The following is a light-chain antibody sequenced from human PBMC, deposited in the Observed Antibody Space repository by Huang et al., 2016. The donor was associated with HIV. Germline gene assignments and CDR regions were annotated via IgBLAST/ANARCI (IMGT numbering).Light chain of an antibody. J-gene: IGKJ4*01. CDR1: QGISNS. CDR3: QQFSSYSPLT. CDR2: AAS. V-gene: IGKV1-9*01. Sequence: IQLTQSPSSLSASVGDRVTITCRASQGISNSLVWYQQKPGRAPKLLIYAASTLQSGVTSRFSGSGSGTDFTLTISSLQHEDSATYYCQQFSSYSPLTFGGGTKVEIK.